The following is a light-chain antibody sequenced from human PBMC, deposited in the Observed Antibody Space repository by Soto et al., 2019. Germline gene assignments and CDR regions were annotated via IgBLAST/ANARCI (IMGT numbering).Light chain of an antibody. CDR2: AAS. Sequence: DIQMPQSPSAMSASVGDRVTITCRASQDINNYLVWFQQKPGTVPKRLIYAASSLQSGVPSRFGGSRSGTEFTLTISSLQPEDFATYYGLQHNSYPLTFGGGTKVEIK. J-gene: IGKJ4*01. CDR3: LQHNSYPLT. V-gene: IGKV1-17*03. CDR1: QDINNY.